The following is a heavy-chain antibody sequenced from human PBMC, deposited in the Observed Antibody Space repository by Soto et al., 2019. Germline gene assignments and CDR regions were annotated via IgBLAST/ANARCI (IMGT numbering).Heavy chain of an antibody. J-gene: IGHJ3*02. V-gene: IGHV3-7*04. Sequence: GGSLRLSCAASGFTFSSYWMTWVRQAPGKGLEWVANIKQDGSGKFYVDSVKGRFTISRDNAKNSLYMQMNSLRAEDTAVYYCARGAGSYFRRVVGAFDIWGQGTMVTV. CDR3: ARGAGSYFRRVVGAFDI. D-gene: IGHD3-10*01. CDR1: GFTFSSYW. CDR2: IKQDGSGK.